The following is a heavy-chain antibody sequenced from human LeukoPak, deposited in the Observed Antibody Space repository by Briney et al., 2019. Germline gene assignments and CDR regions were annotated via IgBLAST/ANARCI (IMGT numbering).Heavy chain of an antibody. CDR2: IIPIFGTA. D-gene: IGHD6-13*01. CDR3: ASTIAAAGNFDY. Sequence: SVKVSCKASGGTFSSYAISWVRQAPGQGLEWMGGIIPIFGTANYAQKFQGRVTITADKSTSTAYMELSSLRSEDTAVYYCASTIAAAGNFDYWGQGTLVTVSS. CDR1: GGTFSSYA. V-gene: IGHV1-69*06. J-gene: IGHJ4*02.